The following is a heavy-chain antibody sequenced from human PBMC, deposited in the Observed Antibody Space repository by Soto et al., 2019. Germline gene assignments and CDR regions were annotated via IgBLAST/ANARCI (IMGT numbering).Heavy chain of an antibody. CDR3: AKATATGGGAFDI. CDR2: ILVGGST. CDR1: GFTFSDHA. J-gene: IGHJ3*02. D-gene: IGHD2-8*02. Sequence: GGSLRLSCAASGFTFSDHAMSWVRQAPGKGLEWVSTILVGGSTHYPDSVKGRFTISRHNSKNTLFLQMNSLTAGDTAVYYCAKATATGGGAFDICGQGTMVTVSS. V-gene: IGHV3-23*01.